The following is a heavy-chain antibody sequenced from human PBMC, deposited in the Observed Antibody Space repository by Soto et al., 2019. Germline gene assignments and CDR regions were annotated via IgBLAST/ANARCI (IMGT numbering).Heavy chain of an antibody. Sequence: QVQLVQSGAEVKKPGASVKVSCKASGYTFASYDINWVRLATGQGLKWMGWMNPNSGNTAYAQKFQGRVTMTRNTSISSAYMQLSSLRSEDTAVYYCARLKQDYAVAWGHGTLVTVSS. CDR2: MNPNSGNT. CDR3: ARLKQDYAVA. CDR1: GYTFASYD. D-gene: IGHD3-16*01. J-gene: IGHJ5*01. V-gene: IGHV1-8*01.